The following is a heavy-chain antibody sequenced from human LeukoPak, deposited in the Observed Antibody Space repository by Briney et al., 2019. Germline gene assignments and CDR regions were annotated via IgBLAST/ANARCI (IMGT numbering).Heavy chain of an antibody. CDR3: ARGSLVVTAIRGAFDI. J-gene: IGHJ3*02. D-gene: IGHD2-21*02. Sequence: ASVKVSCKASGYTFTSYDINWVRQATGQGLEWMGWMNPNSGNTGYAQKFQGRVTMTRNTSISTAYMELSSLRSEDTAVYYCARGSLVVTAIRGAFDIWGQGTMVTVSS. CDR1: GYTFTSYD. CDR2: MNPNSGNT. V-gene: IGHV1-8*01.